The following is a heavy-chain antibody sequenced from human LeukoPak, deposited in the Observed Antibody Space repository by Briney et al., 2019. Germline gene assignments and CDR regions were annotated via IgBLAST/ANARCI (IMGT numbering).Heavy chain of an antibody. V-gene: IGHV4-4*07. CDR3: VRGWAPRGEKSSFAS. CDR2: NFASGST. CDR1: VAAINRDY. Sequence: SETLSLTCTVSVAAINRDYWTWVRHVAGKGLEGIGGNFASGSTNYNPYLRSRITMSVDTSKNQFSLDLSSVTAAATGVYYCVRGWAPRGEKSSFASWGQGTLVTVSS. D-gene: IGHD3-10*01. J-gene: IGHJ4*02.